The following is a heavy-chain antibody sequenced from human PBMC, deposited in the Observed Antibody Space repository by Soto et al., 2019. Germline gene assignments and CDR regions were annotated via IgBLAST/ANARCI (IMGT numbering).Heavy chain of an antibody. D-gene: IGHD1-26*01. J-gene: IGHJ4*02. CDR2: ISDSGGTS. CDR1: GFIFSNYV. Sequence: EVQLVDSGGGLVQPGGSLRLSCAASGFIFSNYVMSWVRQAPGKGLEWVSSISDSGGTSYYADSVKARFTISRDNSKTTRDLQMNSLRAEDTAIYYCAKRPRALLTFDYWGQGTLVTVSS. CDR3: AKRPRALLTFDY. V-gene: IGHV3-23*04.